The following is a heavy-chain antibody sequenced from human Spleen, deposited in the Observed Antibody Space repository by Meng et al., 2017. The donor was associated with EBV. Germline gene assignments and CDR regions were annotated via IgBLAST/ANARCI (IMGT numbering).Heavy chain of an antibody. CDR2: VSHSGGS. D-gene: IGHD3-3*02. Sequence: QVRLQQWGAGLLKPSETLSLTCAVYGEAFTGYYWGWIRQPPGKGLEWIGEVSHSGGSNYNAPLKSRVTISMDTSVNQISLRLDSVTAADTAVYYCARGTIRGNRRYMEYYHYWGQGTLVTVS. V-gene: IGHV4-34*02. CDR1: GEAFTGYY. J-gene: IGHJ4*02. CDR3: ARGTIRGNRRYMEYYHY.